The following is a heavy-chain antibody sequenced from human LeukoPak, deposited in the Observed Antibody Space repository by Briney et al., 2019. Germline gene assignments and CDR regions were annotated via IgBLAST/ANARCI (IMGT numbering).Heavy chain of an antibody. CDR2: TYYRSKWYN. J-gene: IGHJ5*02. D-gene: IGHD6-13*01. V-gene: IGHV6-1*01. Sequence: SQTLSLTCTISGDSVSSNSAAWNWIRQSPSRGLEWLGRTYYRSKWYNDYAVSVKSRITINPDTSRNQFSLQLNSVTPEDTAVYYCARLGGSSSWYSGWFDPWGQGTLVTVSS. CDR1: GDSVSSNSAA. CDR3: ARLGGSSSWYSGWFDP.